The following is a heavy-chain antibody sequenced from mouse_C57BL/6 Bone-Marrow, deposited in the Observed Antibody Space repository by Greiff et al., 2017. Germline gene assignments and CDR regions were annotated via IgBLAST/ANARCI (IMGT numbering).Heavy chain of an antibody. CDR1: GYTFTSYW. CDR3: ARSDYGYDGDY. D-gene: IGHD2-2*01. Sequence: VQLQQPGAELVKPGASVKLSCKASGYTFTSYWMQWVKQRPGQGLEWIGEIDPSDSYTNYNQKFKGKATLTVDTSSSTAYMQLSSLPSEDSAVYYCARSDYGYDGDYWGQGTTLTVSS. J-gene: IGHJ2*01. CDR2: IDPSDSYT. V-gene: IGHV1-50*01.